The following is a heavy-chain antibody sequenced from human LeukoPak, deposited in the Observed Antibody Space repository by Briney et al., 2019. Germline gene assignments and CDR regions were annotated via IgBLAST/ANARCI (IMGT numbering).Heavy chain of an antibody. CDR1: GFTFSSYS. CDR3: ARDWFHAIDY. Sequence: PGGSLRLSCAASGFTFSSYSMNWVRQAPGKGLEWVSSISSRSSYLYYADSLKGRFTISRDNAKDSLYLQMNSLRAEDTAVYYCARDWFHAIDYWGQGTLVTVSS. D-gene: IGHD2/OR15-2a*01. V-gene: IGHV3-21*01. J-gene: IGHJ4*02. CDR2: ISSRSSYL.